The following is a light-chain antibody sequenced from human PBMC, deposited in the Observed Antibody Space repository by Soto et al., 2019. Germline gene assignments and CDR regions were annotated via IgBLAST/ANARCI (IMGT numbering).Light chain of an antibody. CDR3: QQANSFPYT. CDR1: QGISTW. V-gene: IGKV1-12*01. CDR2: AAS. J-gene: IGKJ2*01. Sequence: DIKMTQSPSSVSASVGDRVTITCRASQGISTWLARYQQKPGKAPKLLIYAASSLESGVPSSFSGSGSGTDFTLTISSLQPEDFATYYCQQANSFPYTFGQGTKLEIK.